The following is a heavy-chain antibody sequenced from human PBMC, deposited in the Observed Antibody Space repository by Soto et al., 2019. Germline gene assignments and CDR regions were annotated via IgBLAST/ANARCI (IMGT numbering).Heavy chain of an antibody. J-gene: IGHJ6*02. Sequence: PSQTLSLTCAISGDSVSSNSAAWNWIRQSPSRGLEWLGRTYYRSKWYNDYAVSVKSRITINPDTSKNQFSLQLNSVTPEDTAVYYCARGDSYAFWSGYYRDYYYGMDVWGQGTTVTVSS. CDR1: GDSVSSNSAA. CDR3: ARGDSYAFWSGYYRDYYYGMDV. D-gene: IGHD3-3*01. V-gene: IGHV6-1*01. CDR2: TYYRSKWYN.